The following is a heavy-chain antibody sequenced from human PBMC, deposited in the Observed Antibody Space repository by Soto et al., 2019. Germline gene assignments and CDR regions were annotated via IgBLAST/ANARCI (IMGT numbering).Heavy chain of an antibody. CDR2: ISYNGST. Sequence: PSETLSLTFTFSDGSISSTNYYWGWIRQPPGKGLEWIGYISYNGSTYYNPSLESRVTISVDTSKNQFSLKLSSVTAADTAVYYCARDALSRDSIWGQGTLVTVS. D-gene: IGHD3-22*01. V-gene: IGHV4-31*03. CDR3: ARDALSRDSI. CDR1: DGSISSTNYY. J-gene: IGHJ4*02.